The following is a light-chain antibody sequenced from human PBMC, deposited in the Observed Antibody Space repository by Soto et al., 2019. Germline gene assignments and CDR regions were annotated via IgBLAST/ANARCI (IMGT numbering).Light chain of an antibody. CDR2: DVS. CDR1: SSDVGSYNY. V-gene: IGLV2-14*01. Sequence: QSVLTQPASVSGSPGQSITISCTGTSSDVGSYNYVSWYQQYPGKAPKLMIYDVSNRPSGVSYCFSGSKSGNTASLTISGLQAEDEADYYCSSYTTSSTHVVFGGGTQLTVL. CDR3: SSYTTSSTHVV. J-gene: IGLJ2*01.